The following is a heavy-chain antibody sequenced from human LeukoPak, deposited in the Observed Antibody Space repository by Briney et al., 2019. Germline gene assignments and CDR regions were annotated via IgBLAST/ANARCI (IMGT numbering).Heavy chain of an antibody. Sequence: PSETLSLTCTISGGSISSYYWSWIRQPPGKGLEWIGYISYRGSTKYNPSLKSRVTISEDTSKNQFSLKLSSVTAADTAVYYCARLYYGSGTYWGQGTLVTVSS. J-gene: IGHJ4*02. CDR1: GGSISSYY. V-gene: IGHV4-59*08. D-gene: IGHD3-10*01. CDR2: ISYRGST. CDR3: ARLYYGSGTY.